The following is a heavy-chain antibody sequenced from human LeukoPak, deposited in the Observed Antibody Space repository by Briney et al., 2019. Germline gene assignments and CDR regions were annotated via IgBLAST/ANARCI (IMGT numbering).Heavy chain of an antibody. V-gene: IGHV3-30*18. D-gene: IGHD3-10*01. J-gene: IGHJ4*02. CDR2: ISYDGKVT. CDR3: AKERDYRVSTSCDY. Sequence: GGSLRLSCAASGFTFSNFGMHWVRQAPGKGLEWVAVISYDGKVTLYADSVKGRFTISRDNSKNTLYLHMTSLRGGDTALYYCAKERDYRVSTSCDYWGQGTQVTVSS. CDR1: GFTFSNFG.